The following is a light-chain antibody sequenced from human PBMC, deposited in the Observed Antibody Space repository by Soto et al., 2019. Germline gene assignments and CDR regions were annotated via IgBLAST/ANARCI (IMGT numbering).Light chain of an antibody. CDR1: SSDVGGYNF. Sequence: QSVLTQPHSVSGSPGQSVTISCTGTSSDVGGYNFVSWYQQHPGKAPKLMIFDVSKRPSGVPDRFSGSKSGNTASLTISGLQAEDEADYSCCSYAGSYTYVFGTGTKVTVL. CDR3: CSYAGSYTYV. J-gene: IGLJ1*01. CDR2: DVS. V-gene: IGLV2-11*01.